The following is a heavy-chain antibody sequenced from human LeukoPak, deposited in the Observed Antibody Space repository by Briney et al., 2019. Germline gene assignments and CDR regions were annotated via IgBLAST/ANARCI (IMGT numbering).Heavy chain of an antibody. CDR2: IKSKTDGGTT. CDR3: TTDLEYKTSYFDY. J-gene: IGHJ4*02. Sequence: GSLRLSCAASGFSFSIYEMNWVRQAPGKGLEWVSRIKSKTDGGTTDYAAPVKGRFTISRDDSKNTLYLQMNSLKTEDTAVYYCTTDLEYKTSYFDYWGQGTLATVSS. CDR1: GFSFSIYE. D-gene: IGHD2/OR15-2a*01. V-gene: IGHV3-15*01.